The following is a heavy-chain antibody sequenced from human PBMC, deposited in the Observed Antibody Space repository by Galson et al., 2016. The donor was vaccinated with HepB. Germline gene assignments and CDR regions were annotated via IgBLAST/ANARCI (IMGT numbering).Heavy chain of an antibody. Sequence: TLSLTCAVSGDLINGSNWWIWVRQPPGKGLEWIGEVYHSGSTNFNPSLKSRVTISADKSKNQFSLRLTSVTAADTAIYYCARQRVVITTRSDYYYYGLDVWGRGTTVTVSS. CDR2: VYHSGST. V-gene: IGHV4-4*02. CDR3: ARQRVVITTRSDYYYYGLDV. CDR1: GDLINGSNW. D-gene: IGHD3-22*01. J-gene: IGHJ6*02.